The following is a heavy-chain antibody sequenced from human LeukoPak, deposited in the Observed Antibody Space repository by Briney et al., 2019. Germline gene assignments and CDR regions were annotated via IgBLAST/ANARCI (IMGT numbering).Heavy chain of an antibody. J-gene: IGHJ4*02. V-gene: IGHV3-20*04. CDR3: ARVSYNYYGSGSYYNGPGDY. CDR1: GFTFDDYG. D-gene: IGHD3-10*01. CDR2: INWNGGST. Sequence: GGSLRLSCAASGFTFDDYGMSWVRQAPGKGLEWVSGINWNGGSTGYADSVKGRFTISRDNAKNSLYLQMNSLSAEDTALYYCARVSYNYYGSGSYYNGPGDYWGQGTLVTVSS.